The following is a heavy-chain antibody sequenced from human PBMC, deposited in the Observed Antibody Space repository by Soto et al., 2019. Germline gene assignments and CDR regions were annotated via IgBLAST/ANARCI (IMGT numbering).Heavy chain of an antibody. Sequence: GASVKVSCKASGYTFTTYAMHWVRQAPGQRLEWMGWINTGNGNTKYSQKFQGRVTIARDTSATSASTVYMEVSSLRSEDTAIYYCARDLRYSSSWYQEWFDPWGQGTLVTVSS. D-gene: IGHD6-13*01. J-gene: IGHJ5*02. V-gene: IGHV1-3*04. CDR2: INTGNGNT. CDR3: ARDLRYSSSWYQEWFDP. CDR1: GYTFTTYA.